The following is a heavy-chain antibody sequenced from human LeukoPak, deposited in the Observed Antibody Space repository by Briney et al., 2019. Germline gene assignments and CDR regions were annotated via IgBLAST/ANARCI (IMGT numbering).Heavy chain of an antibody. D-gene: IGHD2-2*02. CDR1: GGSISSGGYY. CDR2: IYHSGST. CDR3: ARDNIVVVPAAIGEHNWFDP. Sequence: PSETLSLTCTVSGGSISSGGYYWSWIRQPPGKGLEWIGYIYHSGSTYYNPSLKSRVTISVDRSKNQFSLKLSSVTAADTAVYYCARDNIVVVPAAIGEHNWFDPWGQGTLVTVSS. J-gene: IGHJ5*02. V-gene: IGHV4-30-2*01.